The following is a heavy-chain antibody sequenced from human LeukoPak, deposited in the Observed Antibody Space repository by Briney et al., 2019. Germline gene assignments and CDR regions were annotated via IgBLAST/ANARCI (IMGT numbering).Heavy chain of an antibody. Sequence: ASVKVSCKASGYTFTSYDINWVRQATGQGLEWMGWMNPNSGNTGYAQKLQGRVTMTTDTSTSTAYMELRSLRSDDTAVYYCASGDTATDWGQGTLVTVSS. V-gene: IGHV1-8*01. D-gene: IGHD5-18*01. J-gene: IGHJ4*02. CDR3: ASGDTATD. CDR2: MNPNSGNT. CDR1: GYTFTSYD.